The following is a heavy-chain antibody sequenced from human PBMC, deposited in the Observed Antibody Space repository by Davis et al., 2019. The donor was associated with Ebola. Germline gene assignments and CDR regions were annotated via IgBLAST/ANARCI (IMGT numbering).Heavy chain of an antibody. CDR1: GGTFSSYA. CDR3: ASGPGWNSVWYSFDY. CDR2: IIPILGIA. V-gene: IGHV1-69*04. D-gene: IGHD5/OR15-5a*01. Sequence: AASVKVSCKASGGTFSSYAISWVRQAPGQGLEWMGRIIPILGIANYAQKFQGRVTITADKFTSTAYMELSSLRSEDTAVYYCASGPGWNSVWYSFDYWGQGTLVTVSS. J-gene: IGHJ4*02.